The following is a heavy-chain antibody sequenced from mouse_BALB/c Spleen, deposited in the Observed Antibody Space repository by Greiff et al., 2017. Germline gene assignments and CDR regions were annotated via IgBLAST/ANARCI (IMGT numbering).Heavy chain of an antibody. CDR1: GFNIKDSY. V-gene: IGHV14-3*02. J-gene: IGHJ4*01. D-gene: IGHD2-14*01. Sequence: EVQLQQSGAELVKPGASVKLSCTASGFNIKDSYMHWVKQRPEQGLEWIGRIDPANGNTKYDPKFQGKATITADTSSNTAYLQLSSLTSEDTAVYYCARSAGYDDAMDYWGQGTSVTVSS. CDR2: IDPANGNT. CDR3: ARSAGYDDAMDY.